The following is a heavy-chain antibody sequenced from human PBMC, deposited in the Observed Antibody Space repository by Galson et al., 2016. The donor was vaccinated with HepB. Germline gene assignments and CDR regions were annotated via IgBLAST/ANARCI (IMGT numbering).Heavy chain of an antibody. CDR1: GFTSTNYA. D-gene: IGHD6-19*01. CDR3: AKAQPTHTIGWGGAFDV. CDR2: IRGDGSAT. Sequence: SLRLSCAASGFTSTNYAMTWVRQAPGRGLEWVSTIRGDGSATLYADSVKGRFPISTDSSKNTLYLQMSGLRAEDTAVYYCAKAQPTHTIGWGGAFDVWGQGTMVTVFS. J-gene: IGHJ3*01. V-gene: IGHV3-23*01.